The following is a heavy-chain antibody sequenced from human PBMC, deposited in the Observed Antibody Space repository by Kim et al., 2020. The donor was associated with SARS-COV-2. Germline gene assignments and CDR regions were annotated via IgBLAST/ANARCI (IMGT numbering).Heavy chain of an antibody. V-gene: IGHV3-74*01. D-gene: IGHD3-16*01. CDR3: ARGFDTNAFDI. CDR2: T. J-gene: IGHJ3*02. Sequence: TNYEDSVKGRFTNARDNAKNTLYLQMNSLRAEDTAVYYCARGFDTNAFDIWGQGTMVTVSS.